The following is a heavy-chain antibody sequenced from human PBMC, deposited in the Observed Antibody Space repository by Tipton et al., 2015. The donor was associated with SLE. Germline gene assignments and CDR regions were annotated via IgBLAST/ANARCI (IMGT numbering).Heavy chain of an antibody. J-gene: IGHJ4*02. V-gene: IGHV4-34*01. Sequence: TLSLTCAVYGGSFSGYYWSWIRQPPGKGLEWIGEINHSGSTNYNPSLKSRVTISVDTSKNQFSLKLSSLTAADTAVYYCARREGIAAAGIIDWGQGTLVTVSS. CDR2: INHSGST. CDR1: GGSFSGYY. CDR3: ARREGIAAAGIID. D-gene: IGHD6-13*01.